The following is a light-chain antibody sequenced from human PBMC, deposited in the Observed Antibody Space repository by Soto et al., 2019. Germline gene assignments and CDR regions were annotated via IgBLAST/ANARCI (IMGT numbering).Light chain of an antibody. CDR1: QHISHH. Sequence: DIQMTQSPSSLSASVGDSVTITCNASQHISHHLHWYQVKPGKAPNLLIYDASNFDKGVRSRFRGSGSVTDFTFAINSMEPNDGATNYCKQYHDLALTFG. CDR3: KQYHDLALT. V-gene: IGKV1-33*01. CDR2: DAS. J-gene: IGKJ2*01.